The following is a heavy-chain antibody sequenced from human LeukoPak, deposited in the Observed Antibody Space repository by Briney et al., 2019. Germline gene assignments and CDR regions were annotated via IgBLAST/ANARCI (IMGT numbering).Heavy chain of an antibody. Sequence: GGSLRLSCAASRFTFSSYAMSWVRQAPGKGLEWVSSIVASGGSTYYAASVKGRLTVSRDNSKNTLYLQMNNLRAEDTALYYCAKGIGWFDPWGQGTLVTVSS. D-gene: IGHD2-21*01. CDR3: AKGIGWFDP. CDR2: IVASGGST. J-gene: IGHJ5*02. CDR1: RFTFSSYA. V-gene: IGHV3-23*01.